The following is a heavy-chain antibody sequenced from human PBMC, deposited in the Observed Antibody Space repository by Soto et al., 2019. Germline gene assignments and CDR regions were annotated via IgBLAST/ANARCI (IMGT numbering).Heavy chain of an antibody. Sequence: QVQLAESGGGVVQPGGSLRLSCAASGFNFSSYVMRWVRQAPGKGLEWVADIRYDGGNKYYADSVKGRFTISRDNSKNTLYLQMNSLRAEDTGVHYCARDAHWRSRDGMRLAYDFDYWGQGTLVTVSA. CDR2: IRYDGGNK. D-gene: IGHD3-22*01. J-gene: IGHJ4*02. CDR1: GFNFSSYV. CDR3: ARDAHWRSRDGMRLAYDFDY. V-gene: IGHV3-33*08.